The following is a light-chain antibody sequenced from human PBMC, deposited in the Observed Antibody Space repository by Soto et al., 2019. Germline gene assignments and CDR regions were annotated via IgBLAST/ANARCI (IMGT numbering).Light chain of an antibody. CDR2: QVS. CDR3: ATWDDSLNGFYV. CDR1: SSDVGGYYY. Sequence: QSALTQPASVSGSPGQSITISCTGTSSDVGGYYYVSWYQHHPGKAPKLMIYQVSNRPSGVPDRFSGSKSGTSASLAISGLLSDDEADYCCATWDDSLNGFYVFGTGTKVTVL. V-gene: IGLV2-14*01. J-gene: IGLJ1*01.